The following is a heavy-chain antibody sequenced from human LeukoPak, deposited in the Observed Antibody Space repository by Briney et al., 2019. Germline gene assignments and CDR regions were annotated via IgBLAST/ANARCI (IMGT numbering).Heavy chain of an antibody. J-gene: IGHJ4*01. CDR2: TYYSGNT. D-gene: IGHD6-13*01. Sequence: SETLSLTCTVSAGSISNYYWNWIQQPLGRGLEWIGYTYYSGNTKFNPFLESGITISIDTSKNEFFLKLSSVTAADTAVYYCARATHGSSWLDYWGHGTLVTVSS. CDR3: ARATHGSSWLDY. V-gene: IGHV4-59*01. CDR1: AGSISNYY.